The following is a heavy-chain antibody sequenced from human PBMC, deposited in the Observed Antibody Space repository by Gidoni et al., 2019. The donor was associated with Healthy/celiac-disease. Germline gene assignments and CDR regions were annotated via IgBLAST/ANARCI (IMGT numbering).Heavy chain of an antibody. J-gene: IGHJ4*02. D-gene: IGHD1-26*01. CDR2: ISSSSSYT. CDR1: GFTFSDYY. CDR3: ARDGATGPIDY. V-gene: IGHV3-11*06. Sequence: QVQLLESGGGLVKPGGSLRLSCAASGFTFSDYYMSWIRQGPGKGLEWVSDISSSSSYTNYADSVKGRFTIYRDNAKNSLYLQMNSLRAEDTAVYYCARDGATGPIDYWGQGTLVTVSS.